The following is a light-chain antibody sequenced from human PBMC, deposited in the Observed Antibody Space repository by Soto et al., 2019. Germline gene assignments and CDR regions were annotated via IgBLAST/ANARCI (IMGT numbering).Light chain of an antibody. Sequence: EILLTQSPGTLSLSPGERATLPCRASHSVRNSYLAWYQQKPGQAPRLLIHGASGRATGIPDRFSGSGSGTDFTLTISRLEPEDFAVYYCQQYGSSPYTFGQGTKLEI. J-gene: IGKJ2*01. CDR1: HSVRNSY. V-gene: IGKV3-20*01. CDR3: QQYGSSPYT. CDR2: GAS.